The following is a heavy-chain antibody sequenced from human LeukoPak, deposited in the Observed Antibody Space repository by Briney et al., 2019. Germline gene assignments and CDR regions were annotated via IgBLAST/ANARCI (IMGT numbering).Heavy chain of an antibody. CDR1: GFTFSNYD. CDR3: VRMVSGDS. D-gene: IGHD2-8*01. V-gene: IGHV3-23*01. J-gene: IGHJ4*02. CDR2: ISASGIHI. Sequence: GGSLRLSCAVSGFTFSNYDMSWVRQAPGKGPEWVTTISASGIHIYYADSAKGRFTISRDNSRNTLELQMNSLRGEDTAVYYCVRMVSGDSWGQGTLVTVTS.